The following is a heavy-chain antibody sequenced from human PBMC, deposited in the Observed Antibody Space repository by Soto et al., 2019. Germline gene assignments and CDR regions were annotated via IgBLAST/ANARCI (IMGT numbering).Heavy chain of an antibody. V-gene: IGHV4-59*02. CDR3: ARDLGYCSSTSCYPSWFDP. Sequence: ETPSLTCTVSCSSVSSYHWSWIRQPPGKGLEWIGYIYYSGSTNYNPSRKRRVTISVDTSKNQFSLKLSSVTAADTGVYYCARDLGYCSSTSCYPSWFDPWGQGTLVTGSS. D-gene: IGHD2-2*01. J-gene: IGHJ5*02. CDR1: CSSVSSYH. CDR2: IYYSGST.